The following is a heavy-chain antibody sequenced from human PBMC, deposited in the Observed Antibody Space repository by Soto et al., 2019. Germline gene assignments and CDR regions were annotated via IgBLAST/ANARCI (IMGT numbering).Heavy chain of an antibody. CDR3: TKVGGLYDFWSGPLHFDL. J-gene: IGHJ4*02. D-gene: IGHD3-3*01. V-gene: IGHV3-9*01. CDR1: GFIFDDFA. Sequence: EGQLVESGGGFVQPGRSLRLSCAGSGFIFDDFALHWVRQAPGKGLEWVSGISWNSDSISYADAVKGRFTISRDNAQNSLYVQMNSLRVEDTALYYCTKVGGLYDFWSGPLHFDLWGQGTLVTVSS. CDR2: ISWNSDSI.